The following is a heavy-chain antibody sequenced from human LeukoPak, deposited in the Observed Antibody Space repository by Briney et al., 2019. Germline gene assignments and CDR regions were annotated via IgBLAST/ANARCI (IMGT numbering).Heavy chain of an antibody. J-gene: IGHJ4*02. V-gene: IGHV3-43*02. CDR2: ISGDGGTT. D-gene: IGHD6-19*01. Sequence: PGGSLRLSCAASGFTFDDYAMHWVRQAPGKGLEWVSLISGDGGTTYYADSVEGRFTISRDNSKNSLYLQMNSLRPEDTALYYCAKDVGSSGWFANFDSWGQGTLVTVSS. CDR1: GFTFDDYA. CDR3: AKDVGSSGWFANFDS.